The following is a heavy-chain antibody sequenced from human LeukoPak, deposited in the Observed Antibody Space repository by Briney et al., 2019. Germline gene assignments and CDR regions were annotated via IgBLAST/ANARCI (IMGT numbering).Heavy chain of an antibody. CDR3: ARESRSSSQHY. CDR2: IYHSGST. V-gene: IGHV4-38-2*02. Sequence: PSETLSLTCTVSGYSISSGYYWGWIQQPPGKGLEWFGSIYHSGSTYYNPSLKSRVTISVDTSKNQFSLKLSSVTAADTAVYYCARESRSSSQHYWGQGTLVTVSS. D-gene: IGHD6-13*01. CDR1: GYSISSGYY. J-gene: IGHJ4*02.